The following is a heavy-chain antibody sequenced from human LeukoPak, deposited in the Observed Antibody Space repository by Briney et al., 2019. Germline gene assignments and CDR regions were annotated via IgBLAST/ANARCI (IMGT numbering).Heavy chain of an antibody. CDR2: INTDGSST. Sequence: GGSLRLSCAASGFTVSSHYMSWVRQAPGKGLVWVSRINTDGSSTSYADSVKGRFTISRDNAKNTLYLQMNSLRAEDTAVYYCARDRNGYFDYWGQGTLVTVSS. V-gene: IGHV3-74*01. CDR1: GFTVSSHY. CDR3: ARDRNGYFDY. J-gene: IGHJ4*02. D-gene: IGHD1-1*01.